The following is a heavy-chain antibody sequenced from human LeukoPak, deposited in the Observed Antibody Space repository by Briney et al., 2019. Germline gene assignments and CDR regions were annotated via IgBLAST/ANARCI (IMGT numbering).Heavy chain of an antibody. V-gene: IGHV1-2*04. CDR2: INPNSGGT. CDR3: ARAGRIAAAGLRDWFDP. Sequence: ASVKVSCKASGYTFTGYYMHWVRQAPGQGLEWMGWINPNSGGTNYAQKFQGWVTMTRDTSISTAYMELSRLRSDDTAVYYCARAGRIAAAGLRDWFDPWGQGTLVTVSS. D-gene: IGHD6-13*01. J-gene: IGHJ5*02. CDR1: GYTFTGYY.